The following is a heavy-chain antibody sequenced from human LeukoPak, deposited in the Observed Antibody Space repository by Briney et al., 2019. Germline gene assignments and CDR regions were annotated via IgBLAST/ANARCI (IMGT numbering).Heavy chain of an antibody. Sequence: GGSLRLSCAASGFTFSSYAMSWVRQAPGKGLEWVSAISGSGGSTYYADSVKGRFTISRDNSKNTLYLQMNSLRAEDTAVYYCAKEVAGHDTSWLHAFDIWGHGTMVTVSS. J-gene: IGHJ3*02. D-gene: IGHD2-2*01. V-gene: IGHV3-23*01. CDR2: ISGSGGST. CDR3: AKEVAGHDTSWLHAFDI. CDR1: GFTFSSYA.